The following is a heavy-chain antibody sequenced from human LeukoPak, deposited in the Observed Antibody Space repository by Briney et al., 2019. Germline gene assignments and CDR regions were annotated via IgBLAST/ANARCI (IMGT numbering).Heavy chain of an antibody. D-gene: IGHD1-26*01. CDR1: GFTFSTYW. CDR2: INEDGSEK. Sequence: GGSLRLSCAGSGFTFSTYWMGWVRQVPGNGLEWMANINEDGSEKNYVDSVKGRFTISRDNAKNLVYLQLNSLRVEDTAVYYCARDKVVGASRFEYWGQGTQVMVSS. V-gene: IGHV3-7*01. CDR3: ARDKVVGASRFEY. J-gene: IGHJ4*02.